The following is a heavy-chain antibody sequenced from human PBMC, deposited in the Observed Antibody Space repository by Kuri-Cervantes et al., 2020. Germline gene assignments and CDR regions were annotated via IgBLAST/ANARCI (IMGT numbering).Heavy chain of an antibody. Sequence: SETLSLTCTVSGGSVSSGSYYWGWIRQPPGKGLEWIGEIYHSGSTNYNPSLKSRVTISVDKSKNQFSLKLSSVTAADTAVYYCAGNDYGDYANLDVRFDYWGQGTLVTVSS. CDR2: IYHSGST. CDR1: GGSVSSGSYY. D-gene: IGHD4-17*01. V-gene: IGHV4-39*07. J-gene: IGHJ4*02. CDR3: AGNDYGDYANLDVRFDY.